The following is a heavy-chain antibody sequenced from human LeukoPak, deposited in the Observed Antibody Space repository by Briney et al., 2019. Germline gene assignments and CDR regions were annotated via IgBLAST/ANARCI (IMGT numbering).Heavy chain of an antibody. CDR3: ARDIAGRGYFDY. CDR2: IYYSGST. J-gene: IGHJ4*02. D-gene: IGHD6-13*01. V-gene: IGHV4-31*03. Sequence: PSETLSLTCTVSGGSISSGGYYWCWIRQHPGKGLECIGYIYYSGSTYYNPSLKSRVIISVDTSKNQFSLKLSSVTAADTAVYYCARDIAGRGYFDYWGQGTLVSVSS. CDR1: GGSISSGGYY.